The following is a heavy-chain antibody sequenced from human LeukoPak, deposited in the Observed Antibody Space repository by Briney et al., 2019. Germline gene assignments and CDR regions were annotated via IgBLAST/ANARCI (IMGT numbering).Heavy chain of an antibody. CDR2: ISSRGSTI. J-gene: IGHJ4*02. CDR3: ARGFDVLSGIDY. CDR1: GFTLSSYE. V-gene: IGHV3-48*03. Sequence: PGGSLRLSCAASGFTLSSYEMNWVRQAPGKGLEWVSYISSRGSTIYDADSVKGRFTISRDNAKNSLYLQMNSLRAEDTAIYYCARGFDVLSGIDYWGQGTLVTVPS. D-gene: IGHD3-3*01.